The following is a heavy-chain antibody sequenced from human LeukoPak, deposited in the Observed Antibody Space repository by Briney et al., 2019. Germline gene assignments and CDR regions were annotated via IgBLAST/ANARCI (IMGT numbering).Heavy chain of an antibody. CDR1: GFTFSSYA. CDR2: ISSSGGST. D-gene: IGHD3-22*01. Sequence: PGGSLRLSCAASGFTFSSYAMSWVRQAPGKGLEWVSAISSSGGSTYYAGSVAGRFTTSRDNSKNTLYLQMNSLRAQDTAVYYCAKHTDSSGYYYDYWGQGPVVTVSS. V-gene: IGHV3-23*01. CDR3: AKHTDSSGYYYDY. J-gene: IGHJ4*02.